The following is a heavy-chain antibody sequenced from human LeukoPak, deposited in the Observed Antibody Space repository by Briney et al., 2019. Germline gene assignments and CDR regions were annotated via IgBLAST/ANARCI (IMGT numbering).Heavy chain of an antibody. D-gene: IGHD3-10*01. CDR3: AKSDGSGSYFDS. Sequence: SETLSLTCTVSGGSIRSYYWSWIRQPPGKGLEWIGYISYSGSSDYNPSLKSRVTISVDASKNQFSLKLSPATAADTAVYYSAKSDGSGSYFDSWGQGTLVTVSS. CDR2: ISYSGSS. CDR1: GGSIRSYY. J-gene: IGHJ4*02. V-gene: IGHV4-59*01.